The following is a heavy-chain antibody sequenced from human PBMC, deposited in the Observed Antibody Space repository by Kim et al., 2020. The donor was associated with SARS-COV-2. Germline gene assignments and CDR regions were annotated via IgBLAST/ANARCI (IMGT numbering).Heavy chain of an antibody. J-gene: IGHJ6*02. V-gene: IGHV3-48*03. CDR3: ARDKVGIAVAGNYERVPYYYYGMDV. Sequence: GGSLRLSCAASGFTFSSYEMNWVRQAPGKGLEWVSYISSSGSTIYYADSVKGRFTISRDNAKNSLYLQMNSLRAEDTAVYYCARDKVGIAVAGNYERVPYYYYGMDVWGQGTTVTVSS. CDR2: ISSSGSTI. D-gene: IGHD6-19*01. CDR1: GFTFSSYE.